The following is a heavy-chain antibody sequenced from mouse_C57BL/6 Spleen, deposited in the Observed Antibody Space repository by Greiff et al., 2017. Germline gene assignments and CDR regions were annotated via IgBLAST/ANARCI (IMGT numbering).Heavy chain of an antibody. CDR2: IWSGGNT. CDR3: ARRAGSSYLDY. CDR1: GFSLTSYG. V-gene: IGHV2-2*01. D-gene: IGHD1-1*01. Sequence: QVQLKESGPGLVQPSQSLSITCTVSGFSLTSYGVHWVRQSPGKGLEWLGVIWSGGNTDYNAAFISRLSISKDNSKSQVFFKMNSLQADDTAIYYCARRAGSSYLDYWGQGTTLTVSS. J-gene: IGHJ2*01.